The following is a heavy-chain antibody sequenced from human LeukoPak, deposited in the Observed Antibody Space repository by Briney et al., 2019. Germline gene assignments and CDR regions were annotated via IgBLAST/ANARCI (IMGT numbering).Heavy chain of an antibody. CDR1: GGSISNSSYY. D-gene: IGHD2-15*01. CDR2: IYYSGTT. V-gene: IGHV4-39*01. CDR3: TCRTRWFVKDYFDY. Sequence: PSETLSLTCTVSGGSISNSSYYWGWVRQPPGKGLEWIGSIYYSGTTYYNPSLKSRVIVSIDTSKNQFSLKLSSVTAADTAVYYCTCRTRWFVKDYFDYWGQGILVTVSS. J-gene: IGHJ4*02.